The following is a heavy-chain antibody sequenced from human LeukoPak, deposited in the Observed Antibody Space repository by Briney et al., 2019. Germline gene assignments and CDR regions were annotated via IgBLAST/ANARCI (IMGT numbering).Heavy chain of an antibody. V-gene: IGHV1-69*13. D-gene: IGHD6-6*01. CDR3: ARDGYSSSAGLNGDFDY. CDR1: GGTFSSYA. CDR2: IIPIFGTA. J-gene: IGHJ4*02. Sequence: SVKVSCKASGGTFSSYAISWVRQAPGQGLEWMGGIIPIFGTANYARKFQGRVTITADESTSTAYMELSSLRSEDTAVYYCARDGYSSSAGLNGDFDYWGQGTLVTVSS.